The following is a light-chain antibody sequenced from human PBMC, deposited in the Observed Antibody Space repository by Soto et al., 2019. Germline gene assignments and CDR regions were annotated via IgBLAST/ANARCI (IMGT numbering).Light chain of an antibody. CDR1: SSDIGGYKY. Sequence: QSVLTQPASVSGSPGQSITISCTGTSSDIGGYKYVSWYQQHPGKAPKLMIYDVNNRPSVVSNRFSASTSGNTASLTVSGLQAEDEADYYCSSYTNSGALVVFGGGTKLTVL. CDR3: SSYTNSGALVV. J-gene: IGLJ2*01. CDR2: DVN. V-gene: IGLV2-14*01.